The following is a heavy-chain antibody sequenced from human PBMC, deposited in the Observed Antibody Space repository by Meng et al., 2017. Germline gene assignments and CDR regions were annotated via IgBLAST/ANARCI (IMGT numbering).Heavy chain of an antibody. CDR3: ARDEDISAAGKLFGDY. CDR2: INPKSGDT. D-gene: IGHD6-25*01. V-gene: IGHV1-2*06. Sequence: VQLVQAGAEVKKPWASLKVSCKPSGYNFPDYYIHWVRRAPGHGLEWMGRINPKSGDTHYAQKFQARVTMTGDTSISTAYMELSGLRSDDTAMYYCARDEDISAAGKLFGDYWGQGTLVTVSS. CDR1: GYNFPDYY. J-gene: IGHJ4*02.